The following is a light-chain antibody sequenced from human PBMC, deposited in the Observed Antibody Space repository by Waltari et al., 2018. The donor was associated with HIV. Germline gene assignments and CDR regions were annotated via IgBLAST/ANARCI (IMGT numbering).Light chain of an antibody. CDR1: QSVSSSS. CDR3: QQYGSSPQT. Sequence: EIVLTQSPGTLSLSPGARATLSCRASQSVSSSSLAWYQQKPGQAPRLLIYGASSRATGIPDRFSGSGSGTDFTLTISRLEPEDFVVYYCQQYGSSPQTFGQGTKLEIK. CDR2: GAS. V-gene: IGKV3-20*01. J-gene: IGKJ2*01.